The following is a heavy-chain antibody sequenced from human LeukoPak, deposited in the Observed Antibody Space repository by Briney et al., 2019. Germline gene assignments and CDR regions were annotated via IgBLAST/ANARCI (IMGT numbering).Heavy chain of an antibody. V-gene: IGHV4-59*01. CDR2: IYYSGST. CDR1: GGSISSYY. J-gene: IGHJ4*02. Sequence: TSSETLSLTCTVSGGSISSYYWSWIRQPPGKGLEWIGYIYYSGSTNYNPSLKSRVTISVDTSKNQFSLKLSSVTAADTALYYCAKDFWSGYYSGYFDYWGQGTLVTVSS. CDR3: AKDFWSGYYSGYFDY. D-gene: IGHD3-3*01.